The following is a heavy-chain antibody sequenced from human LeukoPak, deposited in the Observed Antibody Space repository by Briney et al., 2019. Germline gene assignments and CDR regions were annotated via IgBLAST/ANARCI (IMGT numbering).Heavy chain of an antibody. V-gene: IGHV5-10-1*01. CDR1: GYSFTSYW. Sequence: GESLRISCKGSGYSFTSYWISWVRQMPGKGLEWMGRIDPSDSYTNYSPSFQGHVTISADKSISTAYLQWSSLKASDTAVYYCARHGGSGSYYNPYNWFDPWGQGTLVTVSS. CDR3: ARHGGSGSYYNPYNWFDP. J-gene: IGHJ5*02. CDR2: IDPSDSYT. D-gene: IGHD3-10*01.